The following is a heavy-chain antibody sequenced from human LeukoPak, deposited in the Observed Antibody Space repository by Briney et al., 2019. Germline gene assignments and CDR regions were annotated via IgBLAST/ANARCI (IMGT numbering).Heavy chain of an antibody. CDR3: ATERPRGYSYYGLDV. V-gene: IGHV3-23*01. Sequence: TGGSLRLSCAASGFTFSSYAMSWVRQAPGKGLEWVSAISGSGGSTYYADSVKGRFTISRDNAKNSLYLQMNSLRAEDTAVYYCATERPRGYSYYGLDVWGQGTTITVSS. J-gene: IGHJ6*02. D-gene: IGHD5-24*01. CDR1: GFTFSSYA. CDR2: ISGSGGST.